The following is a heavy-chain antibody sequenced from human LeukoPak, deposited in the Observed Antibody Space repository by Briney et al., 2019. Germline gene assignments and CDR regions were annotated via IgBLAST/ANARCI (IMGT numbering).Heavy chain of an antibody. J-gene: IGHJ6*03. Sequence: ASVKVSCKASGYTFTGYYMHWVRQAPGQGLEWMGWNNPNSGGTNYAQKFQGRVTMTRDTSISTAYMELSRLRSDDTAFYYCARRPLLKSPGGTPARYYYYMDVWGKGTPVTVSS. CDR1: GYTFTGYY. CDR2: NNPNSGGT. D-gene: IGHD2-8*01. CDR3: ARRPLLKSPGGTPARYYYYMDV. V-gene: IGHV1-2*02.